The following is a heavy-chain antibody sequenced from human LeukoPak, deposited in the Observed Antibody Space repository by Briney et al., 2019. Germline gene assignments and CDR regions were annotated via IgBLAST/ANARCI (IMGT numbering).Heavy chain of an antibody. V-gene: IGHV3-21*01. D-gene: IGHD6-19*01. CDR3: ARDSGYSSGWYADY. CDR1: GFTFSSYS. J-gene: IGHJ4*02. CDR2: ISSSSSYI. Sequence: GRSLRLSCAASSGFTFSSYSMNWVRQAPGKGLEWVSSISSSSSYIYYADSVKGRFTISRDNAKNSLYLQMNSLRAEDTAVYYCARDSGYSSGWYADYWGQGTLVTVSS.